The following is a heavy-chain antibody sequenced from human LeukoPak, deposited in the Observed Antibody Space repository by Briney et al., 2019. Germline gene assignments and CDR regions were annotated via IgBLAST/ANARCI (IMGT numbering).Heavy chain of an antibody. CDR3: ARDVGGTRGLQNWFDP. J-gene: IGHJ5*02. CDR2: TYYRSKWYN. V-gene: IGHV6-1*01. Sequence: SQTLSLTCTISGDSVSSNNAAWNWIRQSPSRGREWLGRTYYRSKWYNDYAVSVKSRITINPDTSKNQFSLQLNSVTPEDTAVYYCARDVGGTRGLQNWFDPWGQGTLVTVSS. CDR1: GDSVSSNNAA. D-gene: IGHD1-1*01.